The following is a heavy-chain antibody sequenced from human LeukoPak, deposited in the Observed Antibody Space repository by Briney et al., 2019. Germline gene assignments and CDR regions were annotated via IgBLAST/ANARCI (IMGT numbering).Heavy chain of an antibody. CDR1: GGSISSSSYY. CDR2: IYYSGST. Sequence: SETLSLTCTVSGGSISSSSYYWGWIRQPPGKGLEWIGSIYYSGSTYYNPSLKSRVTISVDTSKNQFSLKLSSVTAADTAVYYCARGLGSGSYYYFDYWGQGTLVTVSS. CDR3: ARGLGSGSYYYFDY. V-gene: IGHV4-39*01. D-gene: IGHD3-10*01. J-gene: IGHJ4*02.